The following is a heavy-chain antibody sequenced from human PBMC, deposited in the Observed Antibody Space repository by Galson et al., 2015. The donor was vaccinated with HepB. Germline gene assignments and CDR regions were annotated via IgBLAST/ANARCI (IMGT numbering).Heavy chain of an antibody. Sequence: SLRLSCAGSGFIFRHHAMAWIRQAPGTGLEWVSGINGRGSTTYYSDAVKGRFSISRYNSQNTVFLQIDNLKVNDTATYYCVKEGAWFGGDWFDPWGQGTLVTV. CDR3: VKEGAWFGGDWFDP. V-gene: IGHV3-23*01. J-gene: IGHJ5*02. CDR1: GFIFRHHA. D-gene: IGHD3-16*01. CDR2: INGRGSTT.